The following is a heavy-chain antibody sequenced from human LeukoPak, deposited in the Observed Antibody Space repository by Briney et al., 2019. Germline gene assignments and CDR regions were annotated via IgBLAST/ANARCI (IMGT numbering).Heavy chain of an antibody. CDR3: ARRAIWFGELHAFDI. Sequence: PSETLSLTCTVAGGSISSYYWSWIRQPPGKGLEWSGYIYHSGSTYYNPSLKSRVTMSVDRSKNQFSLKLSSVTAADTAVYYCARRAIWFGELHAFDIWGQGTMVTVSS. J-gene: IGHJ3*02. CDR1: GGSISSYY. V-gene: IGHV4-59*04. D-gene: IGHD3-10*01. CDR2: IYHSGST.